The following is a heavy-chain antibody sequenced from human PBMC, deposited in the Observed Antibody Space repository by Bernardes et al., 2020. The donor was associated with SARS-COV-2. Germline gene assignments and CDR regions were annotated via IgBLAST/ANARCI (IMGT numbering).Heavy chain of an antibody. CDR3: ARGSGNYYFDY. Sequence: GGSLRLSCAASGFTFSSYWMHWFRLGPGKGPVWVSRINGDGSSINYADSVKGRFTISRDNARNTLYLEMNSLRAEDTAVYYCARGSGNYYFDYWGQGTLVTVSS. V-gene: IGHV3-74*01. J-gene: IGHJ4*02. CDR1: GFTFSSYW. D-gene: IGHD1-26*01. CDR2: INGDGSSI.